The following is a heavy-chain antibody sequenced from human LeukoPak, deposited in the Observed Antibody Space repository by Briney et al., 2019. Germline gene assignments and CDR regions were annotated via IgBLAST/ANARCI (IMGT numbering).Heavy chain of an antibody. CDR1: GFTFSTFA. J-gene: IGHJ4*02. V-gene: IGHV3-23*01. Sequence: GSLRLSCEASGFTFSTFAMIWVRQPPGKGLEWVSSIFPSGGEIHYADSVRGRFTISRDNSKSTLSLQMNSLRAEDTAIYYCATYRQVLLPFESWGQGTLVTVSS. CDR3: ATYRQVLLPFES. CDR2: IFPSGGEI. D-gene: IGHD2-8*02.